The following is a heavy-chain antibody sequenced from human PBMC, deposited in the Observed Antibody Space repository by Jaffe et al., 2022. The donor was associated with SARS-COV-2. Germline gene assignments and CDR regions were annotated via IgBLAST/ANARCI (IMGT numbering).Heavy chain of an antibody. CDR1: GGSISSSSYY. CDR3: ARRTPIVVALGHDAFDI. V-gene: IGHV4-39*01. D-gene: IGHD3-22*01. CDR2: IYYSGST. Sequence: QLQLQESGPGLVKPSETLSLTCTVSGGSISSSSYYWGWIRQPPGKGLEWIGSIYYSGSTYYNPSLKSRVTISVDTSKNQFSLKLSSVTAADTAVYYCARRTPIVVALGHDAFDIWGQGTMVTVSS. J-gene: IGHJ3*02.